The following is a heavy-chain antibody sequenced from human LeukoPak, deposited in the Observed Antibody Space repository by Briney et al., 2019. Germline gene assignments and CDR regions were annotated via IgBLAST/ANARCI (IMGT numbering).Heavy chain of an antibody. D-gene: IGHD6-19*01. CDR1: GYTFTSYY. V-gene: IGHV1-2*02. Sequence: ASVKVSCKASGYTFTSYYMHWVRQAPGQGLEWMGWINPNSGGTNYAQKFQGRVTMTRDTSISTAYMELSRLRSDDTAVYYCARDSSGWYFRDDAFDIWGQGTMVTVSS. J-gene: IGHJ3*02. CDR3: ARDSSGWYFRDDAFDI. CDR2: INPNSGGT.